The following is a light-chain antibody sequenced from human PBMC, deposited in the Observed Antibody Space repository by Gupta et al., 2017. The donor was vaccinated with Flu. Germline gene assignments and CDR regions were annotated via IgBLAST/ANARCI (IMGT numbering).Light chain of an antibody. Sequence: ITISCTGTSSDVGGYKYVSWYQQHPGKAPKLLIFEVSNRPSGVSDRFSGSKSGNTASLTISGLQAEDEADYYCSSYTSTNTLVVFGGGTKLTVL. CDR2: EVS. CDR1: SSDVGGYKY. J-gene: IGLJ2*01. V-gene: IGLV2-14*01. CDR3: SSYTSTNTLVV.